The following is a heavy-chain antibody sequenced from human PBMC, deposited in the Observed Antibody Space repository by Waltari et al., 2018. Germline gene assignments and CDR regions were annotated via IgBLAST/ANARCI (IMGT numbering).Heavy chain of an antibody. CDR1: GGSITTNRHY. CDR3: ATYIGASVGTAAFGV. D-gene: IGHD5-12*01. V-gene: IGHV4-39*01. Sequence: QLQLQESGPGLVKPSETLALTCSVSGGSITTNRHYWGWIRQPPGQGLGWIGTISYNGATYSSPSLRGRLTLSRDTTMNQLSLKLGSVTAADTAVYYCATYIGASVGTAAFGVWGQGTMVTVSS. CDR2: ISYNGAT. J-gene: IGHJ3*01.